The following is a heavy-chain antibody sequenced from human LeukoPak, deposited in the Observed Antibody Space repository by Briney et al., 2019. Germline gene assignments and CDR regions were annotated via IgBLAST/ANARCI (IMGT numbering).Heavy chain of an antibody. Sequence: GGSLRLSCAASGFTFSSYAMHWVRQAPGKGLEWVAVISYDGSNKYYADSVKGRFTISRDNSKNTLYLQMNSLRAEDTAVYYCARESRNHYDSSGPSWFDPWGQGTLVTVSS. CDR3: ARESRNHYDSSGPSWFDP. CDR2: ISYDGSNK. J-gene: IGHJ5*02. V-gene: IGHV3-30*04. D-gene: IGHD3-22*01. CDR1: GFTFSSYA.